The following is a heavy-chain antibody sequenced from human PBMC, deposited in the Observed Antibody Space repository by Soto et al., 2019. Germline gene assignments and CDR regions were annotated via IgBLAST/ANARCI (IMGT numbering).Heavy chain of an antibody. D-gene: IGHD2-2*01. Sequence: SETLSLTCAVYGGSFSGYYWSWIRQPPGKGLEWIGEINHSGSTNYNPSLKSRVTISVDTSKNQFSLKLSSVTAADTAVYYCARGPYQSRGDNWFDPWGLGTLVTVSS. CDR2: INHSGST. J-gene: IGHJ5*02. V-gene: IGHV4-34*01. CDR1: GGSFSGYY. CDR3: ARGPYQSRGDNWFDP.